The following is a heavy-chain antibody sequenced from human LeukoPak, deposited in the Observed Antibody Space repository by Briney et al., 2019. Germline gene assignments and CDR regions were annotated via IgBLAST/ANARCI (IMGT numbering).Heavy chain of an antibody. CDR3: AKDLPGCGRYS. D-gene: IGHD6-19*01. CDR1: GFTFNNY. V-gene: IGHV3-23*01. J-gene: IGHJ4*02. CDR2: ITGSRDYT. Sequence: GGSLRLSCAGSGFTFNNYMTWVRQARGKGLEWVSAITGSRDYTYYADSVKGRFTISRDNSKNTLYLQMNSLRAEDTAIYYCAKDLPGCGRYSCGQGTLVTVSS.